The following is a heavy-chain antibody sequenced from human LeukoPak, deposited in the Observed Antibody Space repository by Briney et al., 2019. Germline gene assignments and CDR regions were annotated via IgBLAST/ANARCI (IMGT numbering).Heavy chain of an antibody. V-gene: IGHV3-53*01. Sequence: GGSLRLSCAASGFTVGSNYMSWVRQAPGKGLEWVSIIYTGGNTFYADSVKGRFTISRDNSKNTLYLQMNSLRAEDTAVYYCAKGYLRFLEWLEDAFDIWGQGTMVTVSS. J-gene: IGHJ3*02. CDR3: AKGYLRFLEWLEDAFDI. CDR2: IYTGGNT. CDR1: GFTVGSNY. D-gene: IGHD3-3*01.